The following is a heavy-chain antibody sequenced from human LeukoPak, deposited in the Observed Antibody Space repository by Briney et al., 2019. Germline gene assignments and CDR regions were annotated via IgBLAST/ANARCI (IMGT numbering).Heavy chain of an antibody. D-gene: IGHD2-15*01. V-gene: IGHV1-18*01. CDR3: ARDTGYCSGGSCSRASDY. J-gene: IGHJ4*02. Sequence: EASVKVSCKASGYTFTSYGISWARQAPGQGLEWMGWISAYNGNTNYAQKLQGRVTMTTDTSTSTAYMELRSLRSDDTAVYYCARDTGYCSGGSCSRASDYWGQGTLVTVSS. CDR2: ISAYNGNT. CDR1: GYTFTSYG.